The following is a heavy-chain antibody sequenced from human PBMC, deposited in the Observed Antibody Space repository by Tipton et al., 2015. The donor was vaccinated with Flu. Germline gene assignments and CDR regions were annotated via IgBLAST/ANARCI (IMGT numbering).Heavy chain of an antibody. V-gene: IGHV1-18*01. CDR2: ISAYNGNT. CDR1: GYTFTSYG. D-gene: IGHD6-19*01. CDR3: ARDPTVIAVAGRGYLDY. Sequence: VQLVQSGAEVKKPGASVKVSCKASGYTFTSYGISWVRQAPGQGLEWMGWISAYNGNTNYAQKLQGRVTVTTDTSTSTAYMELRSLRSDDTAVYYCARDPTVIAVAGRGYLDYWGQGTLVTVSS. J-gene: IGHJ4*02.